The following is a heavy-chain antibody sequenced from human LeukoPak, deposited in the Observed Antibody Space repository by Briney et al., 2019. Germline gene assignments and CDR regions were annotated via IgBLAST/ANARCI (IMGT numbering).Heavy chain of an antibody. CDR2: LDTTGTKI. D-gene: IGHD3-3*01. CDR3: ARDPPRVDISAVDY. J-gene: IGHJ4*02. CDR1: GFTFSSYA. Sequence: GGSLRLSCAASGFTFSSYAMSWVRQAPGKGLEWVSVLDTTGTKIYYADSVKGRFTISRDNTKNTLDLQMSSLRAEDTAVYYCARDPPRVDISAVDYWGQGTLVTVSS. V-gene: IGHV3-23*01.